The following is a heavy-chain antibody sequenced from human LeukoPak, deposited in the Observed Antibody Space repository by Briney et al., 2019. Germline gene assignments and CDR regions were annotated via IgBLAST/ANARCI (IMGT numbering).Heavy chain of an antibody. V-gene: IGHV3-21*01. CDR3: ARDPPARGDS. J-gene: IGHJ4*02. Sequence: GGSLRLSCAASGFIFSDYSMNWVRQAPGKGLEWASSISSNSDFMYYADSVKGRFTISRDNAENSLFLQMTSLRVEDTAVYYCARDPPARGDSWGQGTLVTVSS. CDR1: GFIFSDYS. CDR2: ISSNSDFM.